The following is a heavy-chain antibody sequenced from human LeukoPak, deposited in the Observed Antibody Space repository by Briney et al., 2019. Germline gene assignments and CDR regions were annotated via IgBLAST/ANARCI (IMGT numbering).Heavy chain of an antibody. CDR1: GYTFTSYA. CDR3: ARSRSGTYYPFDY. V-gene: IGHV1-69*13. D-gene: IGHD1-26*01. J-gene: IGHJ4*02. CDR2: IIPIFGTA. Sequence: SVKVSCKASGYTFTSYAMHWVRQAPGQRLEWMGGIIPIFGTANYAQKFQGRVTITADESTSTAYMELSSLRSEDTAVYYCARSRSGTYYPFDYWGQGTLVTVSS.